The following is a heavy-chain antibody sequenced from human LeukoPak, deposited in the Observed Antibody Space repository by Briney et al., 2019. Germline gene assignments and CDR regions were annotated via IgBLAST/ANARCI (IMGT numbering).Heavy chain of an antibody. CDR2: IYYSGDT. CDR3: ARDLRYFDWLTVDAFDI. J-gene: IGHJ3*02. V-gene: IGHV4-59*12. D-gene: IGHD3-9*01. Sequence: SETLSLTCTVSGGSISGYSWSWIRQSPGGGLEWIGYIYYSGDTAYNPSLRSRVTISVDTSKNQFSLKLTSVTAADTAVYYCARDLRYFDWLTVDAFDIWGQGTMVTVSS. CDR1: GGSISGYS.